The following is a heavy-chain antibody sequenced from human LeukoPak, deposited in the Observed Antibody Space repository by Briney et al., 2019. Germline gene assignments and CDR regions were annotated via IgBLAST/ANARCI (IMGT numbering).Heavy chain of an antibody. J-gene: IGHJ4*02. CDR1: GGSISSYY. CDR3: ARVGISIFRVAAYYFDY. Sequence: SETLPLTCTVSGGSISSYYWSWIRQPPGKGPEWIGYIDYSGHTNYNSSLKSRVTISLDTSKNQFSLKLSSATAADTAVYYCARVGISIFRVAAYYFDYWGQGTLVTVSS. V-gene: IGHV4-59*01. CDR2: IDYSGHT. D-gene: IGHD3-3*01.